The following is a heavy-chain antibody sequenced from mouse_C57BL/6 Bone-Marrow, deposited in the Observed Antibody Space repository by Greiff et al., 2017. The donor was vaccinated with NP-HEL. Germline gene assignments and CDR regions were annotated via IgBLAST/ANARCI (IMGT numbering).Heavy chain of an antibody. J-gene: IGHJ2*01. Sequence: QVQLKESGPGLVQPSQSLSITCTVSGFSLTSYGVHWVRQSPGKGLEWLGVIWSGGSTDYNAAFITRLSISKDNSKSQVFFIMNSLQADDTAIYYCARGHYYGAFFDYWGQGTTLTVSS. CDR2: IWSGGST. CDR1: GFSLTSYG. D-gene: IGHD1-2*01. V-gene: IGHV2-2*01. CDR3: ARGHYYGAFFDY.